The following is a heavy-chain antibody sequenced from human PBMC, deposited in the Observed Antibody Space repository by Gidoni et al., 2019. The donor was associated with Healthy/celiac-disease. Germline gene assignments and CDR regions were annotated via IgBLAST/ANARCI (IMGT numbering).Heavy chain of an antibody. J-gene: IGHJ4*02. CDR3: ARRPLGRGDFLDY. CDR1: GFTFSSYW. Sequence: EVQLVESGGGLVQPGGSLRLSCAASGFTFSSYWMHWVRQAPGKGLVWVSRINSDGSSTSYADSVEGRFTISRDNAKNTLYLQMNSLRAEDTAVYYCARRPLGRGDFLDYWGQGTLVTVSS. D-gene: IGHD2-21*02. CDR2: INSDGSST. V-gene: IGHV3-74*01.